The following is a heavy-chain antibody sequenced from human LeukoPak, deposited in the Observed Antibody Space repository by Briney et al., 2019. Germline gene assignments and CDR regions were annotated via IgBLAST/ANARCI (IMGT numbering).Heavy chain of an antibody. CDR2: INHSGST. CDR1: GGSFNGYY. D-gene: IGHD3-10*01. V-gene: IGHV4-34*01. CDR3: ARRVGTMVRGVIITYNFDY. J-gene: IGHJ4*02. Sequence: SETLSLTCAVYGGSFNGYYWSWIRQPPGKGLEWIGEINHSGSTNYNPSLKSRVTISVDTSKNQFSLKLSSVTAADTAVYYCARRVGTMVRGVIITYNFDYWGQGTLVTVSS.